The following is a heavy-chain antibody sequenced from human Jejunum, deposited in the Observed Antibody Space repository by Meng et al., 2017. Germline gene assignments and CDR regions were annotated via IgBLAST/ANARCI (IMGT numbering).Heavy chain of an antibody. V-gene: IGHV2-5*02. CDR2: IYWDDDK. D-gene: IGHD6-19*01. CDR1: GFSLSTSGVG. J-gene: IGHJ4*02. Sequence: QITLKESGPTLVKPTQTLTLTCTFAGFSLSTSGVGVGWIRQPPGKALEWLALIYWDDDKRSSPSLKRRLTITTDTSKNQVVLTMTNMDPVDTATYYCAHGVLSSGWYYPEHWGQGILVTVSS. CDR3: AHGVLSSGWYYPEH.